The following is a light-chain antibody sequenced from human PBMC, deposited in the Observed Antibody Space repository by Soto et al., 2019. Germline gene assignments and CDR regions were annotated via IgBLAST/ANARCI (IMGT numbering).Light chain of an antibody. CDR1: QSISSN. CDR3: QQYNNPLWT. J-gene: IGKJ1*01. CDR2: GAS. V-gene: IGKV3-15*01. Sequence: EIVMTQSPATLSGSPGERATLSCRASQSISSNLAWYQQKPGQAPRLLIYGASTRATGIPARFSGSGSGTDFTLTISSLQSEDFAVYYCQQYNNPLWTFGQGTKVEIK.